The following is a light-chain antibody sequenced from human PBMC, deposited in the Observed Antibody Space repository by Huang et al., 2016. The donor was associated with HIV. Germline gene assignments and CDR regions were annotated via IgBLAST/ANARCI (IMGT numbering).Light chain of an antibody. V-gene: IGKV4-1*01. J-gene: IGKJ2*01. Sequence: DIVMTQSPDSLAVSLGERATINCKSSQSVLYSSNNKNYLSWYQQKPGQSPKLLISWASTRESGVPDRFSGSGSGTDFTLTISSLQAEDVAVYYCHQYYNTRYTFGQVTKLEIK. CDR2: WAS. CDR3: HQYYNTRYT. CDR1: QSVLYSSNNKNY.